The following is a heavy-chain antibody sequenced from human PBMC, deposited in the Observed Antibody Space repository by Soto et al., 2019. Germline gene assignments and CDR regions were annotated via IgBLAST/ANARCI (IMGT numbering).Heavy chain of an antibody. CDR1: GFTFSSYA. CDR2: ISGSGGST. V-gene: IGHV3-23*01. CDR3: AKEGIGLEPFDY. D-gene: IGHD1-1*01. J-gene: IGHJ4*02. Sequence: RRLSCAASGFTFSSYAMSWVRQAPGKGLEWVSAISGSGGSTYYADSVKGRFTISRDNSKNTLYPQMNSLRAEDTAVYYCAKEGIGLEPFDYWGQGTLVTVSS.